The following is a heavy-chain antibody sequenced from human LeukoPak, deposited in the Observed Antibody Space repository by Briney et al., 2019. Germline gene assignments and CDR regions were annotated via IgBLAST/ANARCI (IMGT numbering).Heavy chain of an antibody. J-gene: IGHJ4*02. CDR2: IKSDGTEI. Sequence: GGSLRLSCAASGFTFSSSWMSWVRHAPGKWLEWVANIKSDGTEIHYVDSVKGRFTISRDNARNSLYLEMNSLRAEDMALYYCAKGRGCDFWGQGTLVTVSS. CDR3: AKGRGCDF. D-gene: IGHD6-19*01. V-gene: IGHV3-7*01. CDR1: GFTFSSSW.